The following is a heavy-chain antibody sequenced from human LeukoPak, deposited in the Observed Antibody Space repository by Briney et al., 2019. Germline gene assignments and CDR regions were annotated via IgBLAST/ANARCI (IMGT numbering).Heavy chain of an antibody. V-gene: IGHV3-21*01. D-gene: IGHD2-21*02. CDR2: ISSSSSYI. J-gene: IGHJ4*02. CDR1: GFTFSSYS. CDR3: ARSTCGGDCYLFDY. Sequence: GRSLRLSCAASGFTFSSYSMNWVRQAPGKGLEWVSSISSSSSYIYYADSVKGRFTISRDNAKNSLYLQMNSLRAEDTAVYYCARSTCGGDCYLFDYWGQGTLVTVSS.